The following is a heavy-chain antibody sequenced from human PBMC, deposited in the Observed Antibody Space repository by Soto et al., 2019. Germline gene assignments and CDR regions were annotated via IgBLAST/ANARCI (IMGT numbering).Heavy chain of an antibody. CDR1: GFTLSSHS. Sequence: RVSCAASGFTLSSHSMNWVRQAPGKGLEWGSFIGSNSHYIYYADSVKGRFTISRDNAKNSVYLQMNSLRAEDTAVYYCARDRTTGTTYAWDAFDTWGQGTMVTVSS. V-gene: IGHV3-21*06. CDR2: IGSNSHYI. CDR3: ARDRTTGTTYAWDAFDT. D-gene: IGHD1-1*01. J-gene: IGHJ3*02.